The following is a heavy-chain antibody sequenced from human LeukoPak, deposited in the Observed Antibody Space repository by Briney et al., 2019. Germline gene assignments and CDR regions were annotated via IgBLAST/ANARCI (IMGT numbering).Heavy chain of an antibody. CDR3: VGSSSGDAFDI. CDR2: ISSSSSYI. CDR1: GFTFSSYW. V-gene: IGHV3-21*01. J-gene: IGHJ3*02. Sequence: PGGSLRLSCAASGFTFSSYWMSWVRQAPGKGLEWVSSISSSSSYIYYADSVKGRFTISRDNAKNSLYLQMNSLRAEDTAVYYCVGSSSGDAFDIWGQGTMVTVSS. D-gene: IGHD6-6*01.